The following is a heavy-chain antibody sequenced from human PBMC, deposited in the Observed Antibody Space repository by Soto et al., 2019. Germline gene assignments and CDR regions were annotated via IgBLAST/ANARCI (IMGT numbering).Heavy chain of an antibody. CDR3: ARGRDGDY. D-gene: IGHD6-6*01. CDR2: ISDRNGNT. J-gene: IGHJ4*02. V-gene: IGHV1-18*01. CDR1: GYAFTTYG. Sequence: QVHLVQSGAEVKKPGASVKVSCQGSGYAFTTYGITWVRQAPGQGHEWMGWISDRNGNTNYAQKLQGRVTVTRDTSTSTAYMELRSLRYDDTAVYYCARGRDGDYWGQGALVTVSS.